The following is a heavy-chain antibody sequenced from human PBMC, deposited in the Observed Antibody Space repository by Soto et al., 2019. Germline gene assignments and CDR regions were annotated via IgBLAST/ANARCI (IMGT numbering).Heavy chain of an antibody. CDR2: IYYSGST. V-gene: IGHV4-59*01. J-gene: IGHJ6*02. CDR3: ARDSLRAAPFRYYYYGMDG. D-gene: IGHD6-6*01. CDR1: GGSISSYY. Sequence: SETLSLTCTVSGGSISSYYWSWIRQPPGKGLEWIGYIYYSGSTNYNPSLKSRVTISVDTSKNQFSLKLSSVTAADTAVYYCARDSLRAAPFRYYYYGMDGWGQGTTVTVSS.